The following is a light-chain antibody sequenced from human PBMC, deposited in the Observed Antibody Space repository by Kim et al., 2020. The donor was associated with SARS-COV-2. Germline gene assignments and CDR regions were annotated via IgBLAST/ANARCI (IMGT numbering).Light chain of an antibody. CDR1: QSVSSN. CDR2: GAS. J-gene: IGKJ4*01. V-gene: IGKV3D-15*01. Sequence: EIVMTQSPATLSVSPAERATLSCRASQSVSSNLAWYQQKPGQPPRLLISGASTRATGIPARFSGSGAGTEFTLTISSLQSEDFAVYYCQQYSDWPLTFGGGTKVDIK. CDR3: QQYSDWPLT.